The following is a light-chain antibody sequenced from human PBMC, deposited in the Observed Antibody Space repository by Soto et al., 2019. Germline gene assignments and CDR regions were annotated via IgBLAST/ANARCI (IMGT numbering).Light chain of an antibody. CDR3: QLYGSSPFT. Sequence: EIVLTQSPGTLSLSPGERATLSCRASQSVSSNYLAWYQRKPGQAPRLLIYGASSRATGIPDRFSGSGSGTDFTLTISRLEPEDFAVYYCQLYGSSPFTFGPGTKVDIK. CDR2: GAS. V-gene: IGKV3-20*01. J-gene: IGKJ3*01. CDR1: QSVSSNY.